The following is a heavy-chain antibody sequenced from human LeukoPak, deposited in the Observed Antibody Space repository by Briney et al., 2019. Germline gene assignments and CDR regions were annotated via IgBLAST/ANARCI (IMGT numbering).Heavy chain of an antibody. CDR1: GYTFANYY. Sequence: GGSLKLSCEASGYTFANYYIHLVRQAPGQGLEWMGGIIPIFGTANYAQKFQGRVTITADESTSTAYMQLSSLRSEDTAVYYCARDGGWLRLGRGPNWFDPWGQGTLVTVSS. CDR3: ARDGGWLRLGRGPNWFDP. V-gene: IGHV1-69*13. CDR2: IIPIFGTA. D-gene: IGHD5-12*01. J-gene: IGHJ5*02.